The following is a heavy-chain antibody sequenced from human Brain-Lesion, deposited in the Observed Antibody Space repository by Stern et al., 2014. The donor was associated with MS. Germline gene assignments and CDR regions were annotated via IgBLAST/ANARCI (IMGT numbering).Heavy chain of an antibody. D-gene: IGHD5-18*01. CDR1: GYTVIGHY. J-gene: IGHJ4*02. CDR2: INPNTGAT. V-gene: IGHV1-2*06. CDR3: ARRKVNTMTLDY. Sequence: QVQLVQSGAEVKKPGASVTVSCTPSGYTVIGHYIDWVRQAPGQGPEWMGLINPNTGATIYAQNFRSRVSLTRDTSTTTVYLDLNRLRSDDTAVYYCARRKVNTMTLDYWGQGTLVTVSS.